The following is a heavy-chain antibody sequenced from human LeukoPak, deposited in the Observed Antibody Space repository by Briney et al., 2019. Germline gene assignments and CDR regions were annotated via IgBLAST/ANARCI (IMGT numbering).Heavy chain of an antibody. Sequence: PGGSLRLSCADSGFTFSNNLMNWVRQVPGKGLVWVSQINPDGTGTTYADSVKGRFAISRDNAKNTVYLQMNSLTAEDTAVYYCARVYQFVFDYWGQGTLVTVSS. CDR3: ARVYQFVFDY. CDR1: GFTFSNNL. J-gene: IGHJ4*02. CDR2: INPDGTGT. V-gene: IGHV3-74*03. D-gene: IGHD2-21*01.